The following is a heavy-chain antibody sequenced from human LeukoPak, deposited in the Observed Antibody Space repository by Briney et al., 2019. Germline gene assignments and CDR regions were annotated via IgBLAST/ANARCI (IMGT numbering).Heavy chain of an antibody. D-gene: IGHD2-15*01. CDR1: GFTFSNFW. J-gene: IGHJ4*02. V-gene: IGHV3-7*02. Sequence: GGSLRLSCAASGFTFSNFWMHWVRQAPGKGLEWVADIKEDGSQKYYVDSVKGRFTISRDNAEKSLYLQMNSLRAEDTAVYFCARLKPPVDIRGQGTLVTVSS. CDR2: IKEDGSQK. CDR3: ARLKPPVDI.